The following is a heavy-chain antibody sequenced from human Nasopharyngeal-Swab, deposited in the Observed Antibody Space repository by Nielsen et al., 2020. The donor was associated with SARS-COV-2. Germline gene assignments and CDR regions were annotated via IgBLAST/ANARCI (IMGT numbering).Heavy chain of an antibody. D-gene: IGHD3-22*01. V-gene: IGHV4-30-2*01. Sequence: RQAPGKGLEWVGYIYHRGSTYYNPSLKSRVTISVDRSKNQFSLKLSSVTAADTAVYYCARAYDSSHNWFDPWSQGTLVTVSS. CDR2: IYHRGST. CDR3: ARAYDSSHNWFDP. J-gene: IGHJ5*02.